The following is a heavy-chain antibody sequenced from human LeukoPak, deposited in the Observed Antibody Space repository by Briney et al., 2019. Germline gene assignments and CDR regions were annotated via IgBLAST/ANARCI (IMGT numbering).Heavy chain of an antibody. CDR1: GFTFSSYS. CDR2: ISSSSPYI. V-gene: IGHV3-21*01. D-gene: IGHD2-2*01. J-gene: IGHJ5*02. CDR3: ARGGVPAAMGWFDP. Sequence: GGSLRLSCAASGFTFSSYSMNWVRQATRKWLECVSSISSSSPYIYYADSLGGRFTISRDNAKNSLYLQMNSLRAEDTAVYYCARGGVPAAMGWFDPWGQGTLVTVSS.